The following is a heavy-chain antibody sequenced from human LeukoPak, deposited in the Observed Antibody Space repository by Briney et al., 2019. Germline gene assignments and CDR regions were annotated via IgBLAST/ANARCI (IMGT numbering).Heavy chain of an antibody. CDR1: GGSISSSNW. J-gene: IGHJ4*02. CDR3: ARSGSSSWYRVTFDY. D-gene: IGHD6-13*01. Sequence: SETLSLTCAVSGGSISSSNWWSWVRQPPGKGLEWIGEIYHSGSTNYNPSLKSRVTISVDKSKNQFSLKLSSVTAADTAVYYCARSGSSSWYRVTFDYWGLGTLVTVSS. CDR2: IYHSGST. V-gene: IGHV4-4*02.